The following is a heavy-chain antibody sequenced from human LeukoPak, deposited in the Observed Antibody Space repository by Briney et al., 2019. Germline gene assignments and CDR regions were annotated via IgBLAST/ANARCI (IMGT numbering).Heavy chain of an antibody. Sequence: PGGSLRLSCAASEFTFSSYGIHWVRQAPGKGLVWVAVISYDGSNKYYADSVKGRFTISRDNSKNTLYLQMNSLRAEDTAVYYCATVRLDYWGQGTLVTVSS. CDR2: ISYDGSNK. D-gene: IGHD1-1*01. CDR1: EFTFSSYG. J-gene: IGHJ4*02. V-gene: IGHV3-30*03. CDR3: ATVRLDY.